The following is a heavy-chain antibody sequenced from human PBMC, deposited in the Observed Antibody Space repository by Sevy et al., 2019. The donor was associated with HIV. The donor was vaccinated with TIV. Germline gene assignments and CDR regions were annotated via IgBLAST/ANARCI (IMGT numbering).Heavy chain of an antibody. V-gene: IGHV3-48*03. CDR2: ISNSGTTI. D-gene: IGHD4-17*01. Sequence: GGSLRLSCAASGFTFSSYEMSWVRQAPGKGLEWVSYISNSGTTIYYSDSEKGRFTISRDNARNSLYLQMNSLRAEDTAIYYCARDLPPSATTVAHFDCWGQGTLVTVSS. J-gene: IGHJ4*02. CDR1: GFTFSSYE. CDR3: ARDLPPSATTVAHFDC.